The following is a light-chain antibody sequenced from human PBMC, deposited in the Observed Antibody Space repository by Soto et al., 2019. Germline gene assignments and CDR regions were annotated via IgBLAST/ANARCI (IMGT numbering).Light chain of an antibody. CDR1: QSVSNNY. J-gene: IGKJ2*01. CDR2: GSS. CDR3: QQYGSSPPYT. V-gene: IGKV3-20*01. Sequence: EVVWTECPGTLSLTPGERASLSCRASQSVSNNYLAWYQQKPGQSPKLLIFGSSDRATGIPDRFSGSGSGTDFTLTISRLEPEDFAVYYCQQYGSSPPYTFGQGTKLEIK.